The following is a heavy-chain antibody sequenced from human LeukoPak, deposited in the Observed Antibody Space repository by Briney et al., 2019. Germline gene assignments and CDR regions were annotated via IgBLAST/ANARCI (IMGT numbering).Heavy chain of an antibody. V-gene: IGHV3-30*18. Sequence: PGRSLRLSCAASGFTFSSYGMHWVRQAPGKGLGWVAVISYDGSNKYYADSVKGRFTISRDNSKNTLYLQMNSLRAEDTAVYYCAKDGRYSSSWYEPWTVYYYYAMDVWGQGTTVTVSS. J-gene: IGHJ6*02. D-gene: IGHD6-13*01. CDR3: AKDGRYSSSWYEPWTVYYYYAMDV. CDR2: ISYDGSNK. CDR1: GFTFSSYG.